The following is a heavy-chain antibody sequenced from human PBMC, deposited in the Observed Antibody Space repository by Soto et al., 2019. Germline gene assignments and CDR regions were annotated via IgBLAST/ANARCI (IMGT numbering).Heavy chain of an antibody. D-gene: IGHD3-3*01. J-gene: IGHJ5*02. CDR2: IYYSGST. CDR3: ARGEGYDFWSGWFDP. Sequence: QVQLQESGPGLVKPSQTLSLTCTVSGGSISSGDYYWSWIRQPPGKGLEWIGYIYYSGSTYYNPSLKSRVTISVDTSKNQFSLKLSSVTGADTAVYYCARGEGYDFWSGWFDPWGQGTLVTVSS. CDR1: GGSISSGDYY. V-gene: IGHV4-30-4*01.